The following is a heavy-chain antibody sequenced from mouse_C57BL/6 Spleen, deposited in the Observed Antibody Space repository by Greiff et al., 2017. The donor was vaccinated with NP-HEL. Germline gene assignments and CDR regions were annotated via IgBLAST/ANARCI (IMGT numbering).Heavy chain of an antibody. J-gene: IGHJ3*01. V-gene: IGHV1-18*01. CDR1: GYTFTDYN. CDR2: INPNNGGT. D-gene: IGHD1-1*01. CDR3: ARMKGSSYWFAY. Sequence: VQLKESGPELVKPGASVKIPCKASGYTFTDYNMDWVKQSHGKSLEWIGDINPNNGGTIYNQKFKGKATLTVDKSSSTAYMELRSLTSEDTAVYYCARMKGSSYWFAYWGQGTLVTVSA.